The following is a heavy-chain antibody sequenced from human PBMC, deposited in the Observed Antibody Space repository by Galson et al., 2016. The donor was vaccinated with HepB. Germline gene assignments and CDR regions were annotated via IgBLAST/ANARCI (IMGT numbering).Heavy chain of an antibody. CDR3: ARDLVVTRNYYYYHYMDV. J-gene: IGHJ6*03. CDR2: IYSGDYT. D-gene: IGHD3-22*01. CDR1: GFSVSNNY. Sequence: SLRLSCAPSGFSVSNNYMSWVRQAPGKGLEWVSVIYSGDYTYYADSVKGRFTISRYISKNTLYIQMNRLRAEDTAVYYCARDLVVTRNYYYYHYMDVWGKGTTVTVSS. V-gene: IGHV3-53*01.